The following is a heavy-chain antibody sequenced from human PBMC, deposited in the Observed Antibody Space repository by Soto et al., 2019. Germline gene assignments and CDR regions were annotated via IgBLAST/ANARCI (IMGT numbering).Heavy chain of an antibody. CDR1: GYTFTSYG. Sequence: GASVKVSCKASGYTFTSYGFSWVRQAPGQGLEWMGWISPYNGNTNYRQKLQGRVTMTTDTSTSTAYMELTSLRSDDTAVYYCARAYSSGLLDYWGQGTLVTVSS. D-gene: IGHD3-22*01. V-gene: IGHV1-18*01. J-gene: IGHJ4*02. CDR3: ARAYSSGLLDY. CDR2: ISPYNGNT.